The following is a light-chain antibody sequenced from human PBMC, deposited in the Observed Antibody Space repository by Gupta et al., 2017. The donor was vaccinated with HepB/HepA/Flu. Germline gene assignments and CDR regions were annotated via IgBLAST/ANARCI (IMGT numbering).Light chain of an antibody. V-gene: IGKV1-39*01. CDR2: ASS. CDR3: QQRKNSPPIT. CDR1: QSISIY. Sequence: DIVLTQSPSSLSSSVGDRVTITCRASQSISIYLNWYQQKPGKAPKLLIYASSNMQSGIPSRFSGSGSGTDFTLTISSLEPEDFAAYYCQQRKNSPPITFGRGTQVEIK. J-gene: IGKJ4*01.